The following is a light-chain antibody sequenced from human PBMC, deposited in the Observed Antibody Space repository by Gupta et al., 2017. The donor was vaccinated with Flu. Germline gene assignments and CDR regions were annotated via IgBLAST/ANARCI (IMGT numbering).Light chain of an antibody. CDR3: AKSADDLRGLV. CDR1: SSNIGNNY. V-gene: IGLV1-47*02. CDR2: RKN. J-gene: IGLJ3*02. Sequence: QSVLTQPPSASRTPGQRVTISCSGSSSNIGNNYVYWYRHLPGTAPKILIYRKNQRPSGVPDRFSCCTSGRSAFPRTSGLRSDDEADDYCAKSADDLRGLVFGGGTKLTVL.